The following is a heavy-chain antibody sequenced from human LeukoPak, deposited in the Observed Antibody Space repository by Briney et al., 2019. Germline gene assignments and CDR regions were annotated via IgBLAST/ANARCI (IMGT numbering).Heavy chain of an antibody. J-gene: IGHJ6*02. V-gene: IGHV4-59*08. CDR2: IYYSGST. CDR1: GGSISSYY. Sequence: KSSETLSLTCTVSGGSISSYYWSWIRQPPGKGLEWIGYIYYSGSTNYNPSLKRRVTISVDTSKNQFSLKLSSVIAADTAVYYCARRPYYYYGMDVWGQGTTDTVSS. CDR3: ARRPYYYYGMDV.